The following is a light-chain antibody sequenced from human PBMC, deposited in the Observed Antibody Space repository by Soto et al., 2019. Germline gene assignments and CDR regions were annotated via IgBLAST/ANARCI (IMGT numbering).Light chain of an antibody. V-gene: IGKV1-39*01. CDR2: AAS. CDR3: QQSYDSPVT. CDR1: QSISTY. Sequence: DIPMTQSPSSLSVSVGDRVTITCRASQSISTYLNWYEQKPGKAPKLLIYAASTLQSGVPSRFSGGGSGTDFTLTISSLQPEDFGSYFCQQSYDSPVTFGGGTKVEIK. J-gene: IGKJ4*01.